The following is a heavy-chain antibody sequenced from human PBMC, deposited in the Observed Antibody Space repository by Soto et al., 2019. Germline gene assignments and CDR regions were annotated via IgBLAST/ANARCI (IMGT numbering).Heavy chain of an antibody. Sequence: SETLSLTCTVSGGSISSYYWSWIRQPPGKGLEWIGYIYYSGSTNYNPSLKSRVTISVDTSKNQFSLKLSSVTAADTAVYYCARTGDYEAFDIWGQGTMVTVSS. CDR3: ARTGDYEAFDI. V-gene: IGHV4-59*01. CDR2: IYYSGST. J-gene: IGHJ3*02. CDR1: GGSISSYY. D-gene: IGHD4-17*01.